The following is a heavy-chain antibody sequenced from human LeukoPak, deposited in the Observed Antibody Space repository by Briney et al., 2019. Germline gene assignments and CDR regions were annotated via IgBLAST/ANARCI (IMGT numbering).Heavy chain of an antibody. D-gene: IGHD3-10*01. CDR2: LSFSGLTT. CDR3: AKDRWFGELLVGYFDS. J-gene: IGHJ4*02. V-gene: IGHV3-23*01. CDR1: GFTFINYA. Sequence: GGSLRLSCAASGFTFINYAMNWVRQAPGKGLEWVSALSFSGLTTYYADSARGRFTISRDNSKNTLYLQMNSLRAEDTAVYYCAKDRWFGELLVGYFDSWGQGALVTVSS.